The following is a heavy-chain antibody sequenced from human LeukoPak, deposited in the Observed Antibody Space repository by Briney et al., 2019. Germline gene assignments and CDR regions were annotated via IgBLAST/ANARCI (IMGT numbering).Heavy chain of an antibody. Sequence: SETLSLTCTVSGGSISSSSYYWGWIRQPPGKGLEWIGSIYYSGSTYYNPSLESRVTISVDTSKNQLSLKLSSVTAADTAVYYCARLLTDPRIVVVPAAYEGYFDYWGQGTLVTVSS. D-gene: IGHD2-2*01. CDR1: GGSISSSSYY. V-gene: IGHV4-39*07. CDR2: IYYSGST. J-gene: IGHJ4*02. CDR3: ARLLTDPRIVVVPAAYEGYFDY.